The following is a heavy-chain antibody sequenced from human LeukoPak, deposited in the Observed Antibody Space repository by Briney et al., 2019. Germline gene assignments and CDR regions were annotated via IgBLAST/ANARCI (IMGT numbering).Heavy chain of an antibody. J-gene: IGHJ4*02. V-gene: IGHV3-23*01. Sequence: SGGSLRLSCAASGFTFSSYAMSWVRQAPGKGLEWVSAISGSGGSTYYADSVKGRFTISRDNSKNTLYLQMNSLRPEDTAVYYCAKDLSSGGGYDWGQGTLVTVSS. CDR1: GFTFSSYA. CDR2: ISGSGGST. D-gene: IGHD3-16*01. CDR3: AKDLSSGGGYD.